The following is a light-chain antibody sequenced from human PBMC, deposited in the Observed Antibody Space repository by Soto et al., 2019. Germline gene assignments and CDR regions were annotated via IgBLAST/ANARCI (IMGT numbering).Light chain of an antibody. Sequence: QPVLTQSPSASASLGASVKLTCTLSSGHSSYAIAWHQQQTEKGPRYLMKLNSDGSHSKGDGIPDRFSGSSSGAERYLTISSLQSEDEADYYCQTWGTGSGVFGGGTKLTVL. CDR1: SGHSSYA. CDR2: LNSDGSH. V-gene: IGLV4-69*01. J-gene: IGLJ3*02. CDR3: QTWGTGSGV.